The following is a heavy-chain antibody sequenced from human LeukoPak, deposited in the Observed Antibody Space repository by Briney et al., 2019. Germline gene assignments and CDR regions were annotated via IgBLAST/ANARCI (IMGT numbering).Heavy chain of an antibody. CDR2: IRSKTYGGTG. CDR3: TRSESGTYKGGFDF. Sequence: GGSLRLSCTASGFTFGDYAMNWFRQAPGKGLEWVGFIRSKTYGGTGEYAASVKGRFTIPRDDSKSIAHLQMNSLKTEDTAVYYCTRSESGTYKGGFDFWGQGTLVTVSS. CDR1: GFTFGDYA. J-gene: IGHJ4*02. V-gene: IGHV3-49*03. D-gene: IGHD1-26*01.